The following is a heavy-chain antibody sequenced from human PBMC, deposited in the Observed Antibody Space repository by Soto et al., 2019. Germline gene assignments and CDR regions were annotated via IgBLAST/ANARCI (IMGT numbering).Heavy chain of an antibody. CDR2: INSDGSST. V-gene: IGHV3-74*01. Sequence: GGSLRLSCAASGFTFSSYWMHWVRQAPGKGLVWVSRINSDGSSTSYADSVKGRFTISRDNAKNTLYLQMNSLRAEDTAVYYCARGCSGGSCYSFHDYWGQGTLVPVSS. CDR1: GFTFSSYW. CDR3: ARGCSGGSCYSFHDY. D-gene: IGHD2-15*01. J-gene: IGHJ4*02.